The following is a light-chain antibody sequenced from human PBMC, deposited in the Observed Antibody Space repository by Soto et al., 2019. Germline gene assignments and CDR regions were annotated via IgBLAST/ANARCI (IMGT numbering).Light chain of an antibody. CDR2: AAS. J-gene: IGKJ4*01. CDR1: QSISTY. Sequence: DIQMTQSPSSLSASVGDRVTITCRASQSISTYLHWYQQKPGKAPNLLIYAASTLQSGVPSRFSGSGSGTDFTLTISSLQPEDFETYLCQHDYSTPLTFGGGTKGDIK. CDR3: QHDYSTPLT. V-gene: IGKV1-39*01.